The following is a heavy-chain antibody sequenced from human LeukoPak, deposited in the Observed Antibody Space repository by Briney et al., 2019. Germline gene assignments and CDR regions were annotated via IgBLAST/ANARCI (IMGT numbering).Heavy chain of an antibody. Sequence: SETLSLTCTVYGGSFSGYYWSWIRQPPGKGLEWIGEINHSGSTNYNPSLKSRVTISVDTSKNQFSLKLSSVTAADTAVYYCARGRWTYCSSTSCYRDYFDYWGQGTLVTVSS. J-gene: IGHJ4*02. V-gene: IGHV4-34*01. CDR2: INHSGST. CDR3: ARGRWTYCSSTSCYRDYFDY. D-gene: IGHD2-2*02. CDR1: GGSFSGYY.